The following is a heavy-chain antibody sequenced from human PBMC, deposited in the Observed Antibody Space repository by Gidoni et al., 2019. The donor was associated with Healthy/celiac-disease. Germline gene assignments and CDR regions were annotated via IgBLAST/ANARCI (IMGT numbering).Heavy chain of an antibody. CDR2: ISGSGGST. Sequence: EVQLLESGGGLVQPRGSLRLSCAASGFTFSSYAMSWVRQAPGKGLGWVSAISGSGGSTYYADSVKGRFTISRDNAKNTLYLQMNSLRAEDTAVYYCAKGGFVGATTGYFQHWGQGTLVTVSS. J-gene: IGHJ1*01. CDR3: AKGGFVGATTGYFQH. CDR1: GFTFSSYA. D-gene: IGHD1-26*01. V-gene: IGHV3-23*01.